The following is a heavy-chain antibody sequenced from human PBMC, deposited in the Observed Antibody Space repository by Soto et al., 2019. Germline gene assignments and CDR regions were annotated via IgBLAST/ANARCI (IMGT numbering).Heavy chain of an antibody. J-gene: IGHJ5*02. CDR1: GGTFSSYT. CDR3: ASEITANIVVVPAAMPAGWFDP. V-gene: IGHV1-69*02. D-gene: IGHD2-2*01. CDR2: IIPILGIA. Sequence: SVKVSCKASGGTFSSYTISWVRQAPGQGLEWMGRIIPILGIANYAQKFQGRVTITADKSTSTAYMELSSLRSEDTAVYYCASEITANIVVVPAAMPAGWFDPWG.